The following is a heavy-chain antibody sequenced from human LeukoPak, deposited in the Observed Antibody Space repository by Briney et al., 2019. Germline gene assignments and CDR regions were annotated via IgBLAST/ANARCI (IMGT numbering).Heavy chain of an antibody. CDR3: ATDFNGLLWFGEFYSGIDY. CDR2: ISAYNGNT. D-gene: IGHD3-10*01. J-gene: IGHJ4*02. V-gene: IGHV1-18*01. CDR1: GYTFTSYG. Sequence: ASVKVSCKASGYTFTSYGISWVRQAPGQGLEWMGWISAYNGNTNYAQKLQGRVTMTTDTSTSTAYMELRSLRSDDTAVYYCATDFNGLLWFGEFYSGIDYWGQGTLVTVSS.